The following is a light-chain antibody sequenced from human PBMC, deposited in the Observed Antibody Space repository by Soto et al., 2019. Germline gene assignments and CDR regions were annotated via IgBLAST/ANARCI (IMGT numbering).Light chain of an antibody. J-gene: IGLJ3*02. CDR1: GSNIGSTY. CDR2: RNN. V-gene: IGLV1-47*01. CDR3: ASWDDSLNHWV. Sequence: QSVLTQPPSASATPGQRVTISCPGSGSNIGSTYVDWYQQLPGAAPKLLIYRNNQRPSGVPDRFSGSKSGTSASLAISGLRSEDEADYHCASWDDSLNHWVFGGGTKLTVL.